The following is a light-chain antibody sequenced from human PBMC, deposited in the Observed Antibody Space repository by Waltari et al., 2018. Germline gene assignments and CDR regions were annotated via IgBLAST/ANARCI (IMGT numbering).Light chain of an antibody. CDR2: DVS. J-gene: IGLJ3*02. V-gene: IGLV2-14*03. Sequence: QSALTQPASVSGSPGQSITFSCTGTSIDIGTYNYVSWYQSHPGKAPKLMIYDVSKRPSGGSNRFSVSKAGNAASLTISGLQAEDEAYYYCSSYTVNTTLVFGGGTKLTVL. CDR1: SIDIGTYNY. CDR3: SSYTVNTTLV.